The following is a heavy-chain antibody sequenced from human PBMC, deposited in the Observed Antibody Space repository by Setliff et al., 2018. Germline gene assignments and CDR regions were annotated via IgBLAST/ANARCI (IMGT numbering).Heavy chain of an antibody. D-gene: IGHD6-19*01. CDR3: ARAIYSSGWYLRYYYYMD. V-gene: IGHV4-34*01. CDR1: GGSFSGYY. CDR2: VNHSGST. J-gene: IGHJ6*03. Sequence: SETLSLTCTVYGGSFSGYYWSWIRQPPGKGLEWIGEVNHSGSTNYNPSLKSRVTISVDTSKNQFSLKLSSVTAADTAVYYCARAIYSSGWYLRYYYYMD.